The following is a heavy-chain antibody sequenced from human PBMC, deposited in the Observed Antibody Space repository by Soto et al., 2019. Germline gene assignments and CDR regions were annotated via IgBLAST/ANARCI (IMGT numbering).Heavy chain of an antibody. J-gene: IGHJ6*02. Sequence: PSETLSLTCTVSGVSINSVDYYWGWIRQPPGKGLEWIGSIYYSGSTYYNPSLKSRVTISVDTSKNQFSLKLSSVTAADTAVYYCARKLLWLGELPRAYYYGMDVGAQGTTVPVSS. V-gene: IGHV4-39*01. CDR2: IYYSGST. D-gene: IGHD3-10*01. CDR1: GVSINSVDYY. CDR3: ARKLLWLGELPRAYYYGMDV.